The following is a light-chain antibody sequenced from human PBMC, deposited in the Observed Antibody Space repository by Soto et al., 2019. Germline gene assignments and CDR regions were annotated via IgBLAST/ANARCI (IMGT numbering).Light chain of an antibody. CDR3: QQLKAYPFT. Sequence: ETVLTQSPGTLSLSPGERATLSCRATQSVNNDYLAWYQQRPGLAPRLLIFGASGRATGIPDRFSGSGSGTDFTLTISRLEPEDFATYYCQQLKAYPFTFGPGTKVDIK. J-gene: IGKJ3*01. CDR2: GAS. V-gene: IGKV3-20*01. CDR1: QSVNNDY.